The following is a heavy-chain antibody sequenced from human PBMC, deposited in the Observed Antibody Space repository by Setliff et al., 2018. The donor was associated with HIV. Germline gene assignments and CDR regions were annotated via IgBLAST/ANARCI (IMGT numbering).Heavy chain of an antibody. CDR3: ARVPPFSGSNFSWYSDL. V-gene: IGHV4-59*11. J-gene: IGHJ2*01. D-gene: IGHD1-26*01. Sequence: KTSETLSLTCTVSGGFISDHYWSWIRQPPGKGLEWLGSLYHTGSNNYNPSLKSRITVSVDRSKNQFSLKLTSVTAADTALYYCARVPPFSGSNFSWYSDLWGRGTLVTVSS. CDR1: GGFISDHY. CDR2: LYHTGSN.